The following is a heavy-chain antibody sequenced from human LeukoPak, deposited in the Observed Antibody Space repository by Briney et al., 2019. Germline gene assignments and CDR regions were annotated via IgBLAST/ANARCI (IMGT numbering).Heavy chain of an antibody. CDR3: ARDNSGGFGDHVYAYDI. CDR1: GFTFSAYS. J-gene: IGHJ3*02. D-gene: IGHD4-23*01. CDR2: ISSGGAPI. V-gene: IGHV3-48*02. Sequence: GGSLRLSCAASGFTFSAYSMNWVRQAPGKGLEWVSHISSGGAPIFYADSEKGRFTISRDNGQNSLYLQMNSLRDGDTAMYYCARDNSGGFGDHVYAYDIWGQGIMVTVSS.